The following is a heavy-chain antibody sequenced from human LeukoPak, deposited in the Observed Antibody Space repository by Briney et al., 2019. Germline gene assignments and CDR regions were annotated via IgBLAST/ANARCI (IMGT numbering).Heavy chain of an antibody. D-gene: IGHD3-3*01. V-gene: IGHV4-31*03. Sequence: SETLSLTCTATGGSISSGGYYWSWIRQHPGKGLEWIGYIYYSGSTYYNPSLKSRVTISVDTSKNQFSLKLSSVTAADTAVYYCARDLRVDFWSGYYGYYYYGMDVWGQGTTVTVSS. CDR3: ARDLRVDFWSGYYGYYYYGMDV. J-gene: IGHJ6*02. CDR2: IYYSGST. CDR1: GGSISSGGYY.